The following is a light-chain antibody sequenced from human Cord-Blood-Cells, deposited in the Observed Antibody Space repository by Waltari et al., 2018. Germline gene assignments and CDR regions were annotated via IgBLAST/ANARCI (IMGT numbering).Light chain of an antibody. CDR1: QSVSSN. J-gene: IGKJ4*01. Sequence: ELVMTQSPATLSVSPGERATLSCRASQSVSSNLAWYQQKPGQAPRLLIYGASTRATGIPARFSDSGSGTEFTLTISSLQSEDFAVYYCQQYNNWPPLTFGGGTKVEIK. V-gene: IGKV3-15*01. CDR3: QQYNNWPPLT. CDR2: GAS.